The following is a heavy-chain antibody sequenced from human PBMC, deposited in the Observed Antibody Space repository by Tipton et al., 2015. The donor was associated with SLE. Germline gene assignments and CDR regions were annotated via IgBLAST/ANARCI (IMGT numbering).Heavy chain of an antibody. CDR3: ARSYSYGVFDS. CDR2: IYYGETT. CDR1: GASLTGDY. Sequence: TLSLTCTVSGASLTGDYWSWIRQSPGKGLEWIGYIYYGETTLYNPSLESRVTVSVDTSKNQLSLKLTSMTVADTALYFCARSYSYGVFDSWGQGTLVTVSS. D-gene: IGHD5-18*01. J-gene: IGHJ4*02. V-gene: IGHV4-59*01.